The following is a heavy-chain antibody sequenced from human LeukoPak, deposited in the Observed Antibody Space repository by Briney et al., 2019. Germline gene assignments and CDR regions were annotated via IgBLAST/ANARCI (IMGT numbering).Heavy chain of an antibody. D-gene: IGHD4-17*01. CDR3: ARDPLHYGDYVDWDY. J-gene: IGHJ4*02. V-gene: IGHV1-2*02. Sequence: ASVKVSCKASGYTFTGYYMHWVRQAPGQGLEWMGWINPNSGGTNYAQKFQGRVTMTRDTSVSTAYMELSRLRSEATAVYYCARDPLHYGDYVDWDYWGQGTLVTVSS. CDR1: GYTFTGYY. CDR2: INPNSGGT.